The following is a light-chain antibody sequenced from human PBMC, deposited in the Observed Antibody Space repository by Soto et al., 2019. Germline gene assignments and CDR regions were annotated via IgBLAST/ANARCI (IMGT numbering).Light chain of an antibody. CDR2: AAS. CDR1: QDVVNY. J-gene: IGKJ1*01. CDR3: LQDHDDSWT. V-gene: IGKV1-6*01. Sequence: IDLTQAPSSLSASVGDRVTITCRAGQDVVNYLNWYQQKPGKAPTLLIYAASNLQSGVPSRFRGSRSGTEFTLTVSSLQPADFATYYCLQDHDDSWTFGQGTKVDIK.